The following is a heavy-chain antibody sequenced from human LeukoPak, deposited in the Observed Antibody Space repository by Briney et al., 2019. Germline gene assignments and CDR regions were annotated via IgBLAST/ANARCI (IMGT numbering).Heavy chain of an antibody. CDR2: IYHSGRT. CDR3: ARERGATTGTTLLGGFDY. D-gene: IGHD1-1*01. J-gene: IGHJ4*02. Sequence: SETLSLTCAVSGDYISSSSYYWGWIRQSPGTGLEWIGDIYHSGRTYYNPSLKSRVAISIDTSKNQFSLKLSSVTAADTAVYYCARERGATTGTTLLGGFDYWGQGTLVTVSS. V-gene: IGHV4-39*02. CDR1: GDYISSSSYY.